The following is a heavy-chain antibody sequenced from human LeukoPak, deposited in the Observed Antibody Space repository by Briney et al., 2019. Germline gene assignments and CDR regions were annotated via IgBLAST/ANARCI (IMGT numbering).Heavy chain of an antibody. D-gene: IGHD6-13*01. J-gene: IGHJ4*02. CDR3: ARDLAAAGPAFDY. Sequence: SVKVSCKASGGTFSSYAISWVRQAPGQGLEWMGRIIPIFGTANYAQKFQGRVTITTDESTSTAYMELSSLRSEDAAVYYCARDLAAAGPAFDYWGQGTLVTVSS. CDR1: GGTFSSYA. CDR2: IIPIFGTA. V-gene: IGHV1-69*05.